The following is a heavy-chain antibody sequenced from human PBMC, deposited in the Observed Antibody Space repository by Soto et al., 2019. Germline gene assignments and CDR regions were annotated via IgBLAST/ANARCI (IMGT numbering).Heavy chain of an antibody. CDR3: ARVRGTMVRGVSTADYCMDF. V-gene: IGHV1-18*01. CDR1: GYTFTSYG. CDR2: ISAYNGNT. J-gene: IGHJ6*02. D-gene: IGHD3-10*01. Sequence: ASVKVSCKASGYTFTSYGISWVRQAPGQGLEWMGWISAYNGNTNYAQKLQGRVTMTTDTSTSTAYMELRSLRSDDTAVYYCARVRGTMVRGVSTADYCMDFRRQVTTVTVSS.